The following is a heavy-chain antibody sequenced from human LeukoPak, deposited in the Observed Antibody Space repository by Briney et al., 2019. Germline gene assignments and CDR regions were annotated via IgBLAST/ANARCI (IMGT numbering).Heavy chain of an antibody. V-gene: IGHV3-21*01. CDR2: ISSSSSYI. D-gene: IGHD3-16*02. CDR1: GFTFSDYW. CDR3: AREGSYYDYVWGSYRYAFYFDY. Sequence: GGSLRLSCVASGFTFSDYWMSWVRQAPGKGLEWVSSISSSSSYIYYADSVKGRFTISRDNAKNSLYLQMNSLRAEDTAVYYCAREGSYYDYVWGSYRYAFYFDYWGQGTLVTVSS. J-gene: IGHJ4*02.